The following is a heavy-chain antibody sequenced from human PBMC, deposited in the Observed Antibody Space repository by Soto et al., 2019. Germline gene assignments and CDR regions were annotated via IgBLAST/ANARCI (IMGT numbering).Heavy chain of an antibody. V-gene: IGHV1-69*01. D-gene: IGHD6-19*01. CDR2: SIPIFGTA. CDR3: ARDDGSGWYRY. CDR1: GGTFSSYA. J-gene: IGHJ4*02. Sequence: QVQLVQSGAEVKKPGSSVKVSCKASGGTFSSYAISWVRQAPGQGLEWMGGSIPIFGTANYAQKFQGRVTITADESTSTADMELSSLRSEATAVYYCARDDGSGWYRYWGQGTLVTVSS.